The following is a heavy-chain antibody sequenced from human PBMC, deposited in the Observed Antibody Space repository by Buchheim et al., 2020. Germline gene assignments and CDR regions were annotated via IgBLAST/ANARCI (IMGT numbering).Heavy chain of an antibody. J-gene: IGHJ4*02. D-gene: IGHD6-19*01. CDR1: GFTFSSYG. Sequence: QVQLVESGGGVVQPGRSLRLSCAASGFTFSSYGMHWVRQAPGKGLEWVAVISYDGSNKYYADSVKGRFTISRDNSKNTLYLQMNSLRAEDTAVYYCAKETPGIAVAGTPFWSQGTL. CDR3: AKETPGIAVAGTPF. V-gene: IGHV3-30*18. CDR2: ISYDGSNK.